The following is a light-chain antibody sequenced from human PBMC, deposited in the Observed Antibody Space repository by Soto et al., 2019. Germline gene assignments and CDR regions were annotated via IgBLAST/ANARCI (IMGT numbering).Light chain of an antibody. CDR1: NSAVGGYNF. CDR3: CSYTRRGNYF. V-gene: IGLV2-14*03. CDR2: DVS. Sequence: QSALTQPASVSGSPGQSITISCTGTNSAVGGYNFVTWYQQHPGKAPKLMIYDVSNRPSGVSSRFSGSKSGNRASMTISGLQFADESDYYGCSYTRRGNYFFGTGTKVTVL. J-gene: IGLJ1*01.